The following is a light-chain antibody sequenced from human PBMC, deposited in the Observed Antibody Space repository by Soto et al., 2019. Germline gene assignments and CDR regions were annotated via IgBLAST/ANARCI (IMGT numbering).Light chain of an antibody. CDR2: EGS. V-gene: IGLV2-23*01. J-gene: IGLJ2*01. Sequence: QSALTQPASVSGSPGQSITISCTGTSSDFGSYNLVSWYQQHPGKAPKLMIYEGSKRPSGVSNRFSGSKSGNTASLTISGLQAEDDADYYCSSYATSSTYVVFGGGTQLTVL. CDR1: SSDFGSYNL. CDR3: SSYATSSTYVV.